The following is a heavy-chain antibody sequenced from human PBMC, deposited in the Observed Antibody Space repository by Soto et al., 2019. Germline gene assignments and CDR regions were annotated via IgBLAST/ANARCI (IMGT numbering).Heavy chain of an antibody. V-gene: IGHV3-53*01. J-gene: IGHJ6*02. Sequence: EVQLVESGGGLIQPGGSLRLSCAASGFTVSSNYMSWVRQAPGKGLEWVSVIYSGGSTYYADSVKGRFTISRDNSKNTLYLQMNSLRAEDTAVYYCAREKKYYDSSGFHLYYGMDVWGQGTTVTVSS. D-gene: IGHD3-22*01. CDR1: GFTVSSNY. CDR3: AREKKYYDSSGFHLYYGMDV. CDR2: IYSGGST.